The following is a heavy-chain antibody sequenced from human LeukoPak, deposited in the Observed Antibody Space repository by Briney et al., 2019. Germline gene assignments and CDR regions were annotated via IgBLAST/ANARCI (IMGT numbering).Heavy chain of an antibody. D-gene: IGHD3-3*01. J-gene: IGHJ4*02. V-gene: IGHV3-23*01. Sequence: GGSLRLSCAASGFTFSSYAMSWVRQAPGKGLEWVSAISGSGGSTYYADSVKGRFTISRDNSKNTLYLQMNSLRAEDTVVYYCANDDFWSGYYPPYFDYWGQGTLVTVSS. CDR1: GFTFSSYA. CDR3: ANDDFWSGYYPPYFDY. CDR2: ISGSGGST.